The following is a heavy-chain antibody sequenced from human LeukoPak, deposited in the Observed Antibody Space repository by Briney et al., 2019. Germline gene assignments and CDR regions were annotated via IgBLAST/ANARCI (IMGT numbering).Heavy chain of an antibody. D-gene: IGHD2-2*01. Sequence: RGSLRLSCAASGFTFSSYAMSWVRQAPGEGREWVSTFSGSGGSTYYADSVKGRLTTSRDNSKNTLYLQMNSLRAEDTAVYYCAKASCSSSSCYADYWGQGTLVTVSS. J-gene: IGHJ4*02. CDR2: FSGSGGST. CDR3: AKASCSSSSCYADY. CDR1: GFTFSSYA. V-gene: IGHV3-23*01.